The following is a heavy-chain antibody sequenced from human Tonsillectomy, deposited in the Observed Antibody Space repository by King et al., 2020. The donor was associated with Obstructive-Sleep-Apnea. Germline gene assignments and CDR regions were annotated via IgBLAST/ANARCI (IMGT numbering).Heavy chain of an antibody. CDR2: ISSSSSYI. D-gene: IGHD6-19*01. Sequence: VQLVESGGGLVKPGGSLRLSCAASGFTFSSYSMNWVRQAPGKGPEWGSSISSSSSYIYYADSVKGRFTISRDNAKNSLYLQINSLRAEDTAVYYCARVSVAGIDYWGQGTLVTVSS. CDR3: ARVSVAGIDY. V-gene: IGHV3-21*01. J-gene: IGHJ4*02. CDR1: GFTFSSYS.